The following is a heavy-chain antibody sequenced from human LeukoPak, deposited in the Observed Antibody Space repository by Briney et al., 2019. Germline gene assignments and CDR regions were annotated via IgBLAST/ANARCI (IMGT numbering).Heavy chain of an antibody. V-gene: IGHV3-33*01. D-gene: IGHD1-26*01. J-gene: IGHJ3*02. Sequence: PGRSLRLSCAASGFTFSSYGMHGVRQAPGKGLEWVAVIWYDGGNKYYADSVKGRFTISRDNSKNTLYLQMNSLRAEDAAVYYCARPNLRYSGSYCAFDIWGQGTMVTVSS. CDR1: GFTFSSYG. CDR3: ARPNLRYSGSYCAFDI. CDR2: IWYDGGNK.